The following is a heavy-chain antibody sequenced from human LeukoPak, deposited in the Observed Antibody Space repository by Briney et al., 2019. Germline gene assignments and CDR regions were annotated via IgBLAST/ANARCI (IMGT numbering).Heavy chain of an antibody. Sequence: SETLSLTCTVSGGSISSSSYYWGWIRQPPGKGLEWIGSIYYSGSTNYNPSLKSRVTISVDTSKNQFSLKLSSVTAADTAVYYCARIPGIAAAGTVGYIDYWGQGTLVTVSS. V-gene: IGHV4-39*07. CDR3: ARIPGIAAAGTVGYIDY. J-gene: IGHJ4*02. CDR2: IYYSGST. D-gene: IGHD6-13*01. CDR1: GGSISSSSYY.